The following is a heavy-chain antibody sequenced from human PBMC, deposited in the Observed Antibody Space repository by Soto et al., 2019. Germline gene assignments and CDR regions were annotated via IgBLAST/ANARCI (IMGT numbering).Heavy chain of an antibody. D-gene: IGHD3-10*01. CDR1: GYTFTSYG. CDR3: AVVTSGELNWFDP. CDR2: ISAYNGNT. Sequence: APAKLSCKASGYTFTSYGMSWVRQAPGQGLEWMGWISAYNGNTNYAQKLQGRVTMTTDTSTSTAYMELRSLRSDDTAVYYCAVVTSGELNWFDPWGQGTLVYVSS. V-gene: IGHV1-18*04. J-gene: IGHJ5*02.